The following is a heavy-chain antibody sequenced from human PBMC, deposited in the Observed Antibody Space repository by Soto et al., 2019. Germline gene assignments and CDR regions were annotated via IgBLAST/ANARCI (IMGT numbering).Heavy chain of an antibody. Sequence: SLRLSCAASGFTLSSYGISWIRLSPGKGLEWVSAISGSGGSTYYADSVKGRFTISRDNSKNTLYLQMNSLRAEDTAVYYCAKDSSGYPGGYFDYWGQGTLVTVSS. J-gene: IGHJ4*02. CDR2: ISGSGGST. CDR1: GFTLSSYG. CDR3: AKDSSGYPGGYFDY. D-gene: IGHD3-22*01. V-gene: IGHV3-23*01.